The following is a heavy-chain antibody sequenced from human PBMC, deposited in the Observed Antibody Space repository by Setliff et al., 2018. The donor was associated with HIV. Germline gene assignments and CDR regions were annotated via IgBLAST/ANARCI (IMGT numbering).Heavy chain of an antibody. J-gene: IGHJ3*02. V-gene: IGHV4-59*08. CDR1: DGYITTYY. Sequence: SETMSLTCTVSDGYITTYYWSWIRQPPGKGLEWIGYIYYSGSTNYNPSHKSRVTISVDTSKNQFSLKLSSVTAADTAVYYCARLHYYDRSGLTVGAFDIWGQGTMVTVSS. D-gene: IGHD3-22*01. CDR2: IYYSGST. CDR3: ARLHYYDRSGLTVGAFDI.